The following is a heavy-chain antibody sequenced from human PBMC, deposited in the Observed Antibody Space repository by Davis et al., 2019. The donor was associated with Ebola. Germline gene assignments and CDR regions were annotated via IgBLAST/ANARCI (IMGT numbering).Heavy chain of an antibody. V-gene: IGHV3-23*01. D-gene: IGHD1-26*01. CDR1: GFTFSNYA. CDR2: LGTSADT. Sequence: GGSLRLSCAASGFTFSNYAMTWVRQAPGKGLEWVSTLGTSADTYYAESVKGRFTISRDNSKNTLYLQMNGLRVEDTAIYYCAKDTSNIWFDIWGQGTMVTVSS. J-gene: IGHJ3*02. CDR3: AKDTSNIWFDI.